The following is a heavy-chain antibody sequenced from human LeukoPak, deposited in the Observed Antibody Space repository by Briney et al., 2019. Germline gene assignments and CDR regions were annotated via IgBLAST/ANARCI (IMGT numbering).Heavy chain of an antibody. CDR2: ISYDGSNK. D-gene: IGHD5-18*01. J-gene: IGHJ4*02. V-gene: IGHV3-30-3*01. Sequence: HPGGSLRLSCAASGFTFSSYAMHWVRQAPGKGLEWVAVISYDGSNKYYADSVKGRFTISRDNSKNTLYLQMNSQRAEDTAVYYCASLDTAMVIGGDFDYWGQGTLVTVSS. CDR1: GFTFSSYA. CDR3: ASLDTAMVIGGDFDY.